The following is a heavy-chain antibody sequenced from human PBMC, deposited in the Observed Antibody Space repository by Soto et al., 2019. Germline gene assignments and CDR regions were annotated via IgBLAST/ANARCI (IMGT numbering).Heavy chain of an antibody. CDR1: GSAFAGYA. CDR3: AKEAEERIATAICDS. J-gene: IGHJ4*02. Sequence: EVQLLESGGGLVHPGGSLRLSCVASGSAFAGYAMNWVRQTPGKGLEWVSAISGSAGVTAYADSVKGGFTISRDNSNNTLYLQLNSLRVEDTAVYYCAKEAEERIATAICDSWGQGTLVIVSS. D-gene: IGHD1-26*01. V-gene: IGHV3-23*01. CDR2: ISGSAGVT.